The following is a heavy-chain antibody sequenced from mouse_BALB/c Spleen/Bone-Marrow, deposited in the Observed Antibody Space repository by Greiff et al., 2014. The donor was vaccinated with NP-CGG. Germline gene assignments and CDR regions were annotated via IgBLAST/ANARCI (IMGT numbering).Heavy chain of an antibody. CDR2: IDPANGNT. CDR3: ARYDYGWYFYV. J-gene: IGHJ1*01. V-gene: IGHV14-3*02. CDR1: GFNTKDTY. Sequence: VQLQQSGAELVKPGASVKLSCTASGFNTKDTYMHWVKQRPEQGLEWIGRIDPANGNTKYDPKFQGKATITADTSSNTAYLQLSSLTSEDTAVYYCARYDYGWYFYVWGAGTTVTVSS. D-gene: IGHD1-1*01.